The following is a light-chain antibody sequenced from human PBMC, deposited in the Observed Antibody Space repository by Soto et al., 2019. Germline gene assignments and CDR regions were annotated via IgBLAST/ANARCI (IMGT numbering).Light chain of an antibody. CDR1: QSVSSN. Sequence: EIVMTQPPAALSASPGDRVTISCRASQSVSSNLAWYQQKPGKAPRLLIYGASTRHAGVPARFSGSGSGTEFTLTISSLQSEDFAIYYCQQYDNSPFTFGPGTKVDIQ. V-gene: IGKV3-15*01. J-gene: IGKJ3*01. CDR3: QQYDNSPFT. CDR2: GAS.